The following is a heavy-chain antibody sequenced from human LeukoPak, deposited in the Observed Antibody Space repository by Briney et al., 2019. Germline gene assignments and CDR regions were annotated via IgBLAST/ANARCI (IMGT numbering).Heavy chain of an antibody. J-gene: IGHJ6*03. D-gene: IGHD6-13*01. V-gene: IGHV4-59*01. CDR2: IYYSGST. CDR1: GGSISSYY. CDR3: AREIHSSSWYSYYYYYYMDV. Sequence: PSETLSLTCTVSGGSISSYYWGWIRQPPGKGLEWIGYIYYSGSTNYNPSLKSRVTISVDTSKNQFSLKLSSVTAADTAVYYCAREIHSSSWYSYYYYYYMDVWGKGTTVTVSS.